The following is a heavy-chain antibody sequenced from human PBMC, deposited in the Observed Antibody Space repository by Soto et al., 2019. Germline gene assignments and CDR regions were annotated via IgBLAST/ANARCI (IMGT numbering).Heavy chain of an antibody. CDR2: ISTYNGDT. J-gene: IGHJ6*03. CDR3: ERGMRAFYYGSGSYPYYYYMDV. Sequence: ASVKVSCKASGYTFTSFGISWVRQVPGQGLEWMEWISTYNGDTNYAQHLKGRVTMTTDTSTSTAYMELRSLRSDDTAVYYCERGMRAFYYGSGSYPYYYYMDVWGKGTTVTVSS. D-gene: IGHD3-10*01. V-gene: IGHV1-18*01. CDR1: GYTFTSFG.